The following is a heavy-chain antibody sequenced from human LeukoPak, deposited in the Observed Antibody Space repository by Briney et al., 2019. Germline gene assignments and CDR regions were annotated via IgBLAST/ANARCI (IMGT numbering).Heavy chain of an antibody. CDR1: GDSIRGYY. Sequence: SETLSLNCSVSGDSIRGYYWNWIRQPAGKGLEWIGRIYTSGSTDYKPSLKSRVTMSVDASKKWFSLKMTSVTAADTGVYYCARGVTSVQSFWYFDLWGRGTLVTVSS. CDR3: ARGVTSVQSFWYFDL. J-gene: IGHJ2*01. CDR2: IYTSGST. V-gene: IGHV4-4*07. D-gene: IGHD4-11*01.